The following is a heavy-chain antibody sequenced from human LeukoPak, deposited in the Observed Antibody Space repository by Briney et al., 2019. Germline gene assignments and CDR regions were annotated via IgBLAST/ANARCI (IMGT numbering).Heavy chain of an antibody. Sequence: SGGSLRLSCAASGFTFSTYSMNWVRQAPGKGLEWVSSIISSSSYIYYADSVKGRFTISRDNAKNLLYLQMNSLRAEDTAVYYCARDPQYCSGGSCYSFDYWGQGTLVTVSS. CDR2: IISSSSYI. D-gene: IGHD2-15*01. CDR3: ARDPQYCSGGSCYSFDY. CDR1: GFTFSTYS. V-gene: IGHV3-21*01. J-gene: IGHJ4*02.